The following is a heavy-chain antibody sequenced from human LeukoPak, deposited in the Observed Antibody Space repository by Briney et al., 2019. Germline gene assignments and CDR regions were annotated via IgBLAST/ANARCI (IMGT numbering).Heavy chain of an antibody. Sequence: GGSLRLSCAASGFTFNSYGMHWVRQAPGKGLEWVAVISYDGPNKYYADSVKGRFTISRDDSKSTLYLQMNSLRPEDTAVYYCAKEKLPSGYSFLTDYWGQGTLVTVSS. CDR2: ISYDGPNK. CDR3: AKEKLPSGYSFLTDY. J-gene: IGHJ4*02. D-gene: IGHD5-18*01. CDR1: GFTFNSYG. V-gene: IGHV3-30*18.